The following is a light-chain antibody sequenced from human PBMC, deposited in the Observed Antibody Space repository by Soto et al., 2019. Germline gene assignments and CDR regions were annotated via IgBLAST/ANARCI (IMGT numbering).Light chain of an antibody. CDR2: HIN. Sequence: QSVLTQPPSASGTPGQRGSISCSGSSSNIGTNYVYWYQKLPGAAPKLLIYHINERPSGVPDRFSGSKSGTSASLAISGLRSEDEADYYCATWDDSLSGVVFGGGTKLTGL. J-gene: IGLJ2*01. V-gene: IGLV1-47*02. CDR1: SSNIGTNY. CDR3: ATWDDSLSGVV.